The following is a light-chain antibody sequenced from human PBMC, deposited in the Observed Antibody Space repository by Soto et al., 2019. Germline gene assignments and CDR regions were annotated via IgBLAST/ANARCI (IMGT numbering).Light chain of an antibody. Sequence: QLTQSPSSLSASVGDRVTITCRASQGISSYLAWYQQKPGKVPKLLISAASTLESGVPLRFSGGGFGTDFTLTISILQPEDFATYYCQQLYRYPLSFGGGTKVEIK. J-gene: IGKJ4*01. CDR3: QQLYRYPLS. CDR2: AAS. CDR1: QGISSY. V-gene: IGKV1-9*01.